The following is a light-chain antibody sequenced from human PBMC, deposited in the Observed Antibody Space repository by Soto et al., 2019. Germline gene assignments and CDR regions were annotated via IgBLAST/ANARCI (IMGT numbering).Light chain of an antibody. J-gene: IGLJ1*01. CDR1: SSDVGSSNG. Sequence: SALTQPPSVSGSPGQSVTISCTGTSSDVGSSNGVSWYQQPPGTAPKLMIYDVSNRPSGFPDRFSGSKSGNTASLTISGLQADDVSDYYCSSYTSSSAYVFGTGIKLTVL. V-gene: IGLV2-18*02. CDR3: SSYTSSSAYV. CDR2: DVS.